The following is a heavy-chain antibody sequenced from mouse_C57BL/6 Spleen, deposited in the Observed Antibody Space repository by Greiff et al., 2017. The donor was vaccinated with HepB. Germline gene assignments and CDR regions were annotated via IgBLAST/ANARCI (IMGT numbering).Heavy chain of an antibody. J-gene: IGHJ4*01. D-gene: IGHD1-1*01. Sequence: QVQLQQSGAELARPGASVKLSCKASGYTFTSYGISWVKQRTGQGLEWIGEIYPRSGNTYYNEKFKGKATLTADKSSSTAYMERRSLTSEDSAVYFSARGDYGSTYYYAMDYWGQGTSVTVSS. CDR1: GYTFTSYG. CDR2: IYPRSGNT. V-gene: IGHV1-81*01. CDR3: ARGDYGSTYYYAMDY.